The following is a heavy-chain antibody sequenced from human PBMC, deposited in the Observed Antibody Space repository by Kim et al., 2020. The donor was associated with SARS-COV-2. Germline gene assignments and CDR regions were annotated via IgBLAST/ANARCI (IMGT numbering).Heavy chain of an antibody. CDR2: IYYSGST. Sequence: SETLSLTCTVSGGSISSSSYYWGWIRQPPGKGLEWIGSIYYSGSTYYNPSLKSRVTISVDTSKNQFSLKLSSVTAADTAVYYCVDILTGRQPYFDYWGQGTLVTVSS. V-gene: IGHV4-39*07. D-gene: IGHD3-9*01. CDR3: VDILTGRQPYFDY. CDR1: GGSISSSSYY. J-gene: IGHJ4*02.